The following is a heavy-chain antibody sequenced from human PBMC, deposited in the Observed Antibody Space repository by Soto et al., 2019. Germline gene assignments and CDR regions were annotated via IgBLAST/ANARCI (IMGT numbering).Heavy chain of an antibody. Sequence: GGSLRLSCGGSGVTLSHYALSLVRQAPGKGLEWVSAIRGTSSHTYYADSVKGRFTISRDNSKSTLYLQMDSLRAEDTAIYFCARLTTLITPYYGLDVWGQGTSVTVSS. CDR2: IRGTSSHT. CDR1: GVTLSHYA. D-gene: IGHD4-4*01. V-gene: IGHV3-23*01. J-gene: IGHJ6*02. CDR3: ARLTTLITPYYGLDV.